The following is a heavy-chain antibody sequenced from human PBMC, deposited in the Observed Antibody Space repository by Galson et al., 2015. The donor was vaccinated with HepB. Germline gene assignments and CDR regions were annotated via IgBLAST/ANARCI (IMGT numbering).Heavy chain of an antibody. CDR1: GYTFTGYY. J-gene: IGHJ4*02. CDR2: INPNSGGT. Sequence: SVKASCKASGYTFTGYYMHWVRQAPGQGLEWMGWINPNSGGTNYAQKFQGRVTMTRDTSISTAYTELSRLRSDDTAVYYCARGPHDFWSGYPAGYWGQGTLVTVSS. CDR3: ARGPHDFWSGYPAGY. V-gene: IGHV1-2*02. D-gene: IGHD3-3*01.